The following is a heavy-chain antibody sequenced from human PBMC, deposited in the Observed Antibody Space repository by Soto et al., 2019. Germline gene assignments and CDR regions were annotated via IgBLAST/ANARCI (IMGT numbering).Heavy chain of an antibody. Sequence: GGSLRLSCVAPGFTFSDYYMNWVRQAPGKGLEWVAYITSDSSTIYYADSVRGRFAISRDNARNALYLEMNSLTDEDTAVYYCTRDRIAVAGRGDFFDYWGQGTLVTVSS. CDR3: TRDRIAVAGRGDFFDY. J-gene: IGHJ4*02. CDR1: GFTFSDYY. CDR2: ITSDSSTI. D-gene: IGHD6-19*01. V-gene: IGHV3-48*02.